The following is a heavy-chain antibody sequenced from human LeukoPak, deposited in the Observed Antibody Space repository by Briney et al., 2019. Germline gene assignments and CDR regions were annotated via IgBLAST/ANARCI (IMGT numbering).Heavy chain of an antibody. Sequence: GGSLRLSCADSGYTFSSYWMSWVRQAPGKGLEWVANIKQDGSEKYYVDSVKGRFTISRDNAKNSLYLQMNSLRAEDTAVYYCARDNWNDVGYYYYGMDVWGQGTTVTVSS. D-gene: IGHD1-20*01. CDR1: GYTFSSYW. CDR2: IKQDGSEK. V-gene: IGHV3-7*01. CDR3: ARDNWNDVGYYYYGMDV. J-gene: IGHJ6*02.